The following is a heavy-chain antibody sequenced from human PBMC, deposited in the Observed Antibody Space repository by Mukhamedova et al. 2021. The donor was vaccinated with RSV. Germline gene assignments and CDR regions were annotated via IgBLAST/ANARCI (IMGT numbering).Heavy chain of an antibody. J-gene: IGHJ4*02. Sequence: DGSSTSYADSVKGRFTISRDNAKNTLYLQMNSLRAEDTAVYYCASGSWLDYWGQGTLVTVSS. D-gene: IGHD6-13*01. V-gene: IGHV3-74*01. CDR2: DGSST. CDR3: ASGSWLDY.